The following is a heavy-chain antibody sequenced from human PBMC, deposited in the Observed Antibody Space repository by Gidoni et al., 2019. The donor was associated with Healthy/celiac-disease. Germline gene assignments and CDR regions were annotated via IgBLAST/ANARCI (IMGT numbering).Heavy chain of an antibody. Sequence: QVHLVESGGGVVQPGRSLRLSCAASGFTFSSYGMNWVRQAPGKGLEWVAVISYDGSKKYYADSVKGRFTISRDNSKNTLYLQMSSLRAEDTAVYSCAKDPHYYDSSGDAFDIWGHGTMVTVSS. CDR3: AKDPHYYDSSGDAFDI. V-gene: IGHV3-30*18. CDR1: GFTFSSYG. CDR2: ISYDGSKK. D-gene: IGHD3-22*01. J-gene: IGHJ3*02.